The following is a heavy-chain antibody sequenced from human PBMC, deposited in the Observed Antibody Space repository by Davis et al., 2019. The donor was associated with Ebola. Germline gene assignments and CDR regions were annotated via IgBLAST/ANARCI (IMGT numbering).Heavy chain of an antibody. V-gene: IGHV1-2*06. CDR1: GYTFTGYY. CDR3: AGDGDYAGMDV. D-gene: IGHD4-17*01. Sequence: AASVQVSCKASGYTFTGYYMHWLRHAPGQGLEWMGRINPNSGGTNYAQKFQGRVTMTRDTSISTAYMELSRLRSDDTAVYYCAGDGDYAGMDVWGKGTTVTVSS. CDR2: INPNSGGT. J-gene: IGHJ6*04.